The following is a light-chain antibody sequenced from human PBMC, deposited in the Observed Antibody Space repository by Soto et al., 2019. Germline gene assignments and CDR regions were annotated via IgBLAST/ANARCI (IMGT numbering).Light chain of an antibody. CDR3: QHYGYSQRT. V-gene: IGKV3-20*01. CDR1: QTGNNNY. CDR2: GVY. Sequence: IVLTQSPVTLSLSPGERATLSCRASQTGNNNYLAWYQHKSGQAPRLLIYGVYTRASGIPDRFSGSGSGTEFTLTITRLEPEDSAVYFCQHYGYSQRTFGQGTKVDI. J-gene: IGKJ1*01.